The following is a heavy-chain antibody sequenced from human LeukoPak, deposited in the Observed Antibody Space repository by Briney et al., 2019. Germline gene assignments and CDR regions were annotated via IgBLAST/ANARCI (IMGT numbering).Heavy chain of an antibody. J-gene: IGHJ4*02. CDR3: ARQAPYDSSGYYRVGDY. D-gene: IGHD3-22*01. V-gene: IGHV4-39*01. CDR2: IYYSGST. CDR1: GGSISSSSYY. Sequence: SDTLSLTCTVSGGSISSSSYYWGWIRQPPGKGLEWIGSIYYSGSTYYNPSLKSRVTISVDTSKNQFSLKLSSVTAADTAVYYCARQAPYDSSGYYRVGDYWGQGTLVTVSS.